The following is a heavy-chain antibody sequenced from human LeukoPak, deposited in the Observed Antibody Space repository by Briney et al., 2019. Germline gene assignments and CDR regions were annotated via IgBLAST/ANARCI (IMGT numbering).Heavy chain of an antibody. J-gene: IGHJ4*02. Sequence: GGPLRLSCGASGFTFSSCGVHWVRRAREGGREWVTYYGSSSSSIYYADSVKRRFTISRDNAKYSLYLQMNSLRAEDTAIYYCARGSPQQSFLFDYWGQGTLVTVSS. CDR1: GFTFSSCG. CDR3: ARGSPQQSFLFDY. CDR2: YGSSSSSI. V-gene: IGHV3-48*01. D-gene: IGHD1/OR15-1a*01.